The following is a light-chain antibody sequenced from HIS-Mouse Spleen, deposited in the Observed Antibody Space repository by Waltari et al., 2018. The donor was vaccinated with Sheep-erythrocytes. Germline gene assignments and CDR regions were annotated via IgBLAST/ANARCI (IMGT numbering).Light chain of an antibody. CDR3: CSYAGSYNHV. J-gene: IGLJ1*01. Sequence: QSALTQPRSVSGSPGQSVTISCTGTSSDVGGYNYVSWYQQPPGKAPKLMIYDVSKGPSGVPDRFSGSKSGNTASLTISGLQAEDEAEYYCCSYAGSYNHVFATGTKVTVL. CDR2: DVS. V-gene: IGLV2-11*01. CDR1: SSDVGGYNY.